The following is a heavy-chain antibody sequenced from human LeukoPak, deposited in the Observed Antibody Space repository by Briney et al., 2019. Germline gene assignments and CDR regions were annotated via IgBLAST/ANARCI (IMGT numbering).Heavy chain of an antibody. CDR3: ARGIWFGELTFGS. CDR1: GGSFSGYY. V-gene: IGHV4-34*01. J-gene: IGHJ5*01. D-gene: IGHD3-10*01. Sequence: PSETLSLTCAVYGGSFSGYYWSWIRQPPGKGLEWMGEINHSGSTNYNPSLKSRVTIPVDTSKNQFSLKLSSVTAADTAVYYCARGIWFGELTFGSWGQGTLVTVSS. CDR2: INHSGST.